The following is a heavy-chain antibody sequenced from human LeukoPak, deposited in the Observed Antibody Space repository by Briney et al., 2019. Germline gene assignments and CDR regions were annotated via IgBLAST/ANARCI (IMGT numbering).Heavy chain of an antibody. CDR3: ARGDYDSSGSRAFDY. D-gene: IGHD3-22*01. CDR2: ISAYNGNT. CDR1: GYTFTGYY. Sequence: GASVKVSCKASGYTFTGYYMHWVRQAPGQGLEWMGWISAYNGNTNYAQKLQGRVTMTTDTSTSTAYMELRSLRSDDTAVHYCARGDYDSSGSRAFDYWGQGTLVTVSS. V-gene: IGHV1-18*04. J-gene: IGHJ4*02.